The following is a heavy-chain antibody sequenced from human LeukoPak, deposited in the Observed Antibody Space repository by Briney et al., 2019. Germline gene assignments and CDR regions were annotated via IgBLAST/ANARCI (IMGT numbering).Heavy chain of an antibody. D-gene: IGHD3-22*01. CDR3: ARGHDSSGYYHNDAFDI. Sequence: GESLKISCKASGYTFNSHWIGWVRQMPGKGLEWMGIIYPADSDTRYSPSFQGQVTISADKSISTAYLQWSSLKASDTAMYYCARGHDSSGYYHNDAFDIWGQGTMVTVSS. V-gene: IGHV5-51*01. J-gene: IGHJ3*02. CDR2: IYPADSDT. CDR1: GYTFNSHW.